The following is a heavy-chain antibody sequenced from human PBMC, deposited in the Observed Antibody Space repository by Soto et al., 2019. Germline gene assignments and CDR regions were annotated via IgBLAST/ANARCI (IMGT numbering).Heavy chain of an antibody. J-gene: IGHJ4*02. CDR1: GYTFTSYG. V-gene: IGHV1-18*01. CDR2: ISAYNGNT. D-gene: IGHD5-18*01. Sequence: QVQLVQSGAEVKKPGASVKVSCKASGYTFTSYGISWVRQAPGQGLEWMGWISAYNGNTNYAQKLQGRVTMTTDTATSTAYVGLRSLRSDDTAVYYCARDSRGTGGVVTAMVFDYWGQGTVVTVSS. CDR3: ARDSRGTGGVVTAMVFDY.